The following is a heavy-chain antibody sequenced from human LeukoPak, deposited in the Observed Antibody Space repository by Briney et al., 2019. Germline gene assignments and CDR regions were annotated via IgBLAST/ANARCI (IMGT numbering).Heavy chain of an antibody. Sequence: SQTLALTCVISGDSVSGNRVAWNWIRQSPSRGLEWLGRTYYRSKWYNDYAVSVNSRITINPDTSKNQFSLQLKSVTPEDTAVYYCGRGFSESSPGAFDIWGQGTMVTVSS. V-gene: IGHV6-1*01. D-gene: IGHD6-6*01. CDR3: GRGFSESSPGAFDI. J-gene: IGHJ3*02. CDR2: TYYRSKWYN. CDR1: GDSVSGNRVA.